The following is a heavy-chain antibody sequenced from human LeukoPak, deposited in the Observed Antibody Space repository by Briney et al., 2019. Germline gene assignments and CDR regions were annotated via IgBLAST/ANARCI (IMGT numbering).Heavy chain of an antibody. CDR3: ARDYKADF. CDR1: GFTFSSYS. V-gene: IGHV3-23*05. Sequence: GGSLRLSCAASGFTFSSYSMNWVRQAPGKGLEWVSAIDIYATKTNYADSVKGRFTISRDSSKNTLYLQMNSLRGEDTAIYYCARDYKADFWGQGTLVTVSS. D-gene: IGHD3-10*01. CDR2: IDIYATKT. J-gene: IGHJ4*01.